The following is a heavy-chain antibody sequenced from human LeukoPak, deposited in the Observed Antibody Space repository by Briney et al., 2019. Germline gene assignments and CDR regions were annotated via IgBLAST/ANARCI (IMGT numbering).Heavy chain of an antibody. Sequence: GGSLRLSCAASGFTFSSYSMNWVRQAPGKGLEWVSYISSSSSTIYYADSVKGRFTISRDNAKNSLYLQMNSLRAEDTAVYYCAKDLGYSSGWYLLFDYWGQGTLVTVSS. J-gene: IGHJ4*02. V-gene: IGHV3-48*04. CDR3: AKDLGYSSGWYLLFDY. D-gene: IGHD6-19*01. CDR2: ISSSSSTI. CDR1: GFTFSSYS.